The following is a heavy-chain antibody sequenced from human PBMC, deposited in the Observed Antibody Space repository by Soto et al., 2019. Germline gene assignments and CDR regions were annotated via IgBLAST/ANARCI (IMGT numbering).Heavy chain of an antibody. J-gene: IGHJ4*02. CDR3: AKRETEPIGAAGTSIDY. CDR2: ISGSGGST. D-gene: IGHD6-13*01. V-gene: IGHV3-23*01. CDR1: GFTFSSNA. Sequence: EVQLLESGGGLVQPGGSLRLSCAASGFTFSSNATSWVRQAPGKGLEWVSDISGSGGSTFYADSVKGRFTISRDNSKNMLFLQMNSLRAEDTAVYYCAKRETEPIGAAGTSIDYWGEGTVVTV.